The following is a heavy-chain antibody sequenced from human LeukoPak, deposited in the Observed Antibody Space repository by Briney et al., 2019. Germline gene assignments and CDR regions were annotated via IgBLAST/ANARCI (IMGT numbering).Heavy chain of an antibody. D-gene: IGHD1-26*01. J-gene: IGHJ4*02. Sequence: GGSLRLSCVVSGLTFSNYCMSWVRQAPGKGLEWVSTISASGGTPYLADSVKGRFTISRDNSKNALYLQMNSLRAADTAVYYCAKGVGDPMGATTHLDYWGQGILVTVSS. CDR1: GLTFSNYC. CDR2: ISASGGTP. CDR3: AKGVGDPMGATTHLDY. V-gene: IGHV3-23*01.